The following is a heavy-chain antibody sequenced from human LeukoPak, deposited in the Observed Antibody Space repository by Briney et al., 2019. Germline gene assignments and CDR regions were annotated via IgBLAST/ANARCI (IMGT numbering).Heavy chain of an antibody. CDR3: ARWAGSGGGRFDY. CDR1: GFIFNKYW. CDR2: IKQNGGEI. Sequence: GGSLRLSCAASGFIFNKYWMTWVRQAPGEAPVWVANIKQNGGEIHYLDSVKGRFTISRDDAKNSLFLQMNSLRAEDTAVYYCARWAGSGGGRFDYWGQGTPVTVSS. D-gene: IGHD1-26*01. V-gene: IGHV3-7*03. J-gene: IGHJ4*02.